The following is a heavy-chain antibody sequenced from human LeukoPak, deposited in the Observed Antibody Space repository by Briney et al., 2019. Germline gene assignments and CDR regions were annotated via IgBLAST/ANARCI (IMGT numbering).Heavy chain of an antibody. CDR1: GFTFSSYS. CDR3: ARGAIAAAGTRGSASTTGFDY. CDR2: ISSSSSYK. Sequence: GGSLRLSCAASGFTFSSYSMNWVRQAPGKGLEWVSSISSSSSYKYYADSVKGRFTISRDNAKNSLYLQMNSLRDEDTAVYYCARGAIAAAGTRGSASTTGFDYWGERTLGTVSS. J-gene: IGHJ4*02. D-gene: IGHD6-13*01. V-gene: IGHV3-21*01.